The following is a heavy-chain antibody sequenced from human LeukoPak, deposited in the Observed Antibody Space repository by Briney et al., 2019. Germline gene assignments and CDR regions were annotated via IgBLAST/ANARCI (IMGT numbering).Heavy chain of an antibody. J-gene: IGHJ4*02. Sequence: ASETLSLTCTVSGASINSYFWNWIRLPPGKGLEGIGYISYSGTSIHSPSLKSRVTISVDTSKNQFALELTSMTAADTATYYCARGIFGMVNNRPHSPYYFAFWGQGTPVIVSS. CDR1: GASINSYF. CDR3: ARGIFGMVNNRPHSPYYFAF. V-gene: IGHV4-59*01. CDR2: ISYSGTS. D-gene: IGHD3-3*01.